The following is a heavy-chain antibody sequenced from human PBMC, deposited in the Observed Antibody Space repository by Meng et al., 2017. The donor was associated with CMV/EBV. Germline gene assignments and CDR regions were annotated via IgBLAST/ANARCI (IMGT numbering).Heavy chain of an antibody. D-gene: IGHD3-22*01. J-gene: IGHJ3*02. V-gene: IGHV3-30*02. CDR3: AKDHGYYDSGSAFDI. Sequence: GESLKISCAASGFTFSSYGMHWVRQAPGKGLEWVAFIRYDGSNKYYADSVKGRFTISRDNSKNTLYLQMNSLSAEDTAVYYCAKDHGYYDSGSAFDIWGQGTMVTVSS. CDR2: IRYDGSNK. CDR1: GFTFSSYG.